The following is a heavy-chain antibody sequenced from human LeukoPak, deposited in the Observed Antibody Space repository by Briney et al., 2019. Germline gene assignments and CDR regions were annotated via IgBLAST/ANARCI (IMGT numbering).Heavy chain of an antibody. CDR1: GGSISSYY. V-gene: IGHV4-34*01. CDR3: ARRVRGVNDAFDI. CDR2: INHSGST. Sequence: SETLSLTCTVSGGSISSYYWSWIRQSPGKGLEWIGEINHSGSTNYNPSLKSRVTIALDTSKNQFSLKLSSVIAADTAVYYCARRVRGVNDAFDIWGQGTMVTVSS. D-gene: IGHD3-10*01. J-gene: IGHJ3*02.